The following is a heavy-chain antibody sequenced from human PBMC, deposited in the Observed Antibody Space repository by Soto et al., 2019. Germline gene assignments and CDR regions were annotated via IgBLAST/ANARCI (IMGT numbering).Heavy chain of an antibody. CDR3: ARDGGEVIPAAIGGGYGMDV. CDR1: GFTFSDYY. J-gene: IGHJ6*02. D-gene: IGHD2-2*01. V-gene: IGHV3-11*06. Sequence: GGSLRLSCAASGFTFSDYYMSWIRQAPGKGLEWISYISGSNIYTNYADSVKGRFTISRDNANNSLYLQMDSLRVEDTAVYYCARDGGEVIPAAIGGGYGMDVWGQGTTVTVSS. CDR2: ISGSNIYT.